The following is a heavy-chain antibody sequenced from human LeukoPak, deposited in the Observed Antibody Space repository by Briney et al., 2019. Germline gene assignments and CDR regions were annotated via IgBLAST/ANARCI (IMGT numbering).Heavy chain of an antibody. V-gene: IGHV1-18*01. J-gene: IGHJ5*02. CDR1: GGTFSSYA. Sequence: ASVTVSCKASGGTFSSYAISWVRQAPGQGLEWMGWISAYNGNTNYAQKLQGRVTMTTDTSTSTAYMELRSLRSDDTAVYYCARMEYSSSWYGERGVWFDPWGQGTLVTVSS. CDR2: ISAYNGNT. CDR3: ARMEYSSSWYGERGVWFDP. D-gene: IGHD6-13*01.